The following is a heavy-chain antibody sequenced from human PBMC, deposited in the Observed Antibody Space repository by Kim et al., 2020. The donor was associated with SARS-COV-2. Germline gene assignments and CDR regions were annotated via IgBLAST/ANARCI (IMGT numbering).Heavy chain of an antibody. CDR3: ARWRGTKDYYTAMPFDI. Sequence: SETLSLTCTVSGASINNYYWGWLRQPPGKGLEWVGQIFYSGDTNYNPSLKSRVSISLDTSKTQFSLKLSSVTAADTAVSYCARWRGTKDYYTAMPFDIWG. J-gene: IGHJ3*02. CDR2: IFYSGDT. V-gene: IGHV4-59*08. D-gene: IGHD3-3*01. CDR1: GASINNYY.